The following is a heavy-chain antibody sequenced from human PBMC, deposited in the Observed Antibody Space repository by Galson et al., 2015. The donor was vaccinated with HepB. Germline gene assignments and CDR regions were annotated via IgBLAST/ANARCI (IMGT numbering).Heavy chain of an antibody. Sequence: SLRLSCAASGFTFSSYAMSWVRQAPGKGLEWVSYISSSSSYTNYADSVKGRFTISRDNAKNSLYLQMNSLRAEDTAVYYCARAGGTTMVTYAYFDYWGQGTLVTASS. J-gene: IGHJ4*02. CDR1: GFTFSSYA. CDR2: ISSSSSYT. CDR3: ARAGGTTMVTYAYFDY. V-gene: IGHV3-11*06. D-gene: IGHD5-18*01.